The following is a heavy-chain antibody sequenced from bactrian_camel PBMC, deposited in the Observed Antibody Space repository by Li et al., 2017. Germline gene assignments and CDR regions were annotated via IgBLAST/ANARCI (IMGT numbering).Heavy chain of an antibody. J-gene: IGHJ4*01. V-gene: IGHV3S53*01. CDR2: IDKAGLT. CDR3: AADPDCGSSYPAFEY. Sequence: HVQLVESGGGSVQAGGSLRLSCVVSGNGDNTCMAWFRQAPGKDREGVAVIDKAGLTSYADSVKGRITIIKDTAKNLMYLQMNSLKPEDTAMYYCAADPDCGSSYPAFEYWGQGTQVTVS. CDR1: GNGDNTC. D-gene: IGHD2*01.